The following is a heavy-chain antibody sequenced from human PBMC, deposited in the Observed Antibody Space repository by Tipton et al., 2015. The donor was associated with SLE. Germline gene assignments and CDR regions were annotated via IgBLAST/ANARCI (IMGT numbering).Heavy chain of an antibody. J-gene: IGHJ4*02. V-gene: IGHV3-74*01. CDR3: ARAYCSSFTCYWGDY. Sequence: SLRLSCAASGLRFSGSYMSWIRQAPGKGLAWVSRISGDERRTNYADFVKGRFTVSRDNAKKALYLQLNDLKLEDTGFYYCARAYCSSFTCYWGDYWGQGILVTVSS. CDR2: ISGDERRT. CDR1: GLRFSGSY. D-gene: IGHD2-2*01.